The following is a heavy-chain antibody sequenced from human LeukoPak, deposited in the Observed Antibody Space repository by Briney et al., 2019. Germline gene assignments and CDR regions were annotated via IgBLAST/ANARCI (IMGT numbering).Heavy chain of an antibody. CDR2: IYNGGTT. V-gene: IGHV4-59*11. D-gene: IGHD6-19*01. Sequence: PSETLSLTCTVSGGSISSHFWSWIRQPPGKGLEWIGNIYNGGTTNYNPSLKSGVTISLDTSKNQLSLQLTSVTAADTAVYYCTKATQWLAFDCWGRGTLVTVSS. J-gene: IGHJ4*02. CDR3: TKATQWLAFDC. CDR1: GGSISSHF.